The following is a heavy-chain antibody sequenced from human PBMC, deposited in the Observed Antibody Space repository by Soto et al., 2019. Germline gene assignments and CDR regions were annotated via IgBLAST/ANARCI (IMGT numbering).Heavy chain of an antibody. CDR1: GFTFSNYA. Sequence: EVQLLESGGGLVQPGGSLRLSCAASGFTFSNYAMTWVRQAPGKGLEWVSTISGSGDNTYYADSVRGRFTISRDNSKNTLYLQMNRLRADDTAVYYCAKRPLAARHTDYWGQGTLVTVYS. CDR2: ISGSGDNT. V-gene: IGHV3-23*01. CDR3: AKRPLAARHTDY. D-gene: IGHD6-6*01. J-gene: IGHJ4*02.